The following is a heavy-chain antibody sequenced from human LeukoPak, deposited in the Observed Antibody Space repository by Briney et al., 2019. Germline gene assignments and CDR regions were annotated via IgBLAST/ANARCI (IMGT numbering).Heavy chain of an antibody. D-gene: IGHD6-19*01. V-gene: IGHV3-53*01. Sequence: GGSLRLSCAASGFTFSSYAMSWVRQAPGKGLEWVSVIYSGGSTYYADSVKGRFTISRDNSKNTLYLQMNSLRAEDTAVYYCARENGWSFDYWGQGTLVTVSS. CDR3: ARENGWSFDY. J-gene: IGHJ4*02. CDR1: GFTFSSYA. CDR2: IYSGGST.